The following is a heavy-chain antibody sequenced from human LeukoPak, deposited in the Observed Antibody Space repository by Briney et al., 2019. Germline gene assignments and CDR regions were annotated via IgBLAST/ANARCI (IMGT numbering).Heavy chain of an antibody. J-gene: IGHJ6*02. CDR1: GYTFTRYY. D-gene: IGHD2-2*01. Sequence: ASVKVSGKASGYTFTRYYMQWGRQAAGQGGEGMGWINPNSGGTNYAQKFQGRVTMTSDTSISTAYMELSRLRSDHTAVYYSARDIVVVPAADYYYGMDVWGQGTTVTVSS. V-gene: IGHV1-2*02. CDR3: ARDIVVVPAADYYYGMDV. CDR2: INPNSGGT.